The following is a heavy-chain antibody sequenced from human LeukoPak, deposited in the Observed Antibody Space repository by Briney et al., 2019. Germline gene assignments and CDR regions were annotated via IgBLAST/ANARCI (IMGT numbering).Heavy chain of an antibody. J-gene: IGHJ4*02. CDR2: IYYSGST. CDR1: GGSISSSSYY. V-gene: IGHV4-39*07. Sequence: PSETLSLTCTVSGGSISSSSYYWGWIRQPPGKGLEWIGSIYYSGSTYYNPSLKSRVTISVDTSKNQISLQLTSVTGADTAVYYCAGERGEEYSSGWYKTNFFYNWGQGVRVTASS. CDR3: AGERGEEYSSGWYKTNFFYN. D-gene: IGHD6-19*01.